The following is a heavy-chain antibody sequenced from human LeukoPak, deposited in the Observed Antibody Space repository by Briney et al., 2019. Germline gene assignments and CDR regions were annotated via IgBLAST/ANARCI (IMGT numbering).Heavy chain of an antibody. CDR3: ARSKTYRSTWNSDY. CDR2: TYYGGDT. V-gene: IGHV4-39*07. Sequence: SETLSLTCTVSGGSISSSSYYWAWICQPPGKGLEWIGNTYYGGDTYYHPSLKSRLTILLDTSKNQFSLKLSSVTAADTAVYYCARSKTYRSTWNSDYWGHGNLVTVSS. J-gene: IGHJ4*01. CDR1: GGSISSSSYY. D-gene: IGHD6-13*01.